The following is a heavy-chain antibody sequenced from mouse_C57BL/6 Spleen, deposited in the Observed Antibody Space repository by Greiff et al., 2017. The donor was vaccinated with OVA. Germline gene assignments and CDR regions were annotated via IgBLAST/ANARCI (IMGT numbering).Heavy chain of an antibody. CDR3: ARRGYYGSSWYFDD. D-gene: IGHD1-1*01. CDR1: GFNIKDYY. J-gene: IGHJ2*01. Sequence: EVQLQQSGAELVKPGASVKLSCTASGFNIKDYYMHWVKQRTEQGLEWIGRIDPEDGETKYAPQFQGKATITADTSSNTAYLQLSSLTSDDTAVYYCARRGYYGSSWYFDDWGQGTTLTVS. V-gene: IGHV14-2*01. CDR2: IDPEDGET.